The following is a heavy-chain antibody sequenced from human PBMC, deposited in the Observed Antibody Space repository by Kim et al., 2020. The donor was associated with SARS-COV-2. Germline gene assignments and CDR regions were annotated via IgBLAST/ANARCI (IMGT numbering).Heavy chain of an antibody. D-gene: IGHD3-22*01. Sequence: GGSLRLSCAASGFTFSSSAMTWVRQTPEEGLEWVSIIYSGGSSTYYADSVKGRFTISRDDSKNTLYLQMNSLSAEDTAVYYCAKRNYYESSGYRHYYFDYWGQGTLVTVSS. CDR1: GFTFSSSA. J-gene: IGHJ4*02. CDR2: IYSGGSST. CDR3: AKRNYYESSGYRHYYFDY. V-gene: IGHV3-23*03.